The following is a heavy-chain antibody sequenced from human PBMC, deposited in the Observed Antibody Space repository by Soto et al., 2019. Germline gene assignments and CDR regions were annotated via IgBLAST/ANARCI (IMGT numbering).Heavy chain of an antibody. CDR1: GGSISSYY. V-gene: IGHV4-59*01. CDR2: IYYSGST. CDR3: ARDGNWFDP. J-gene: IGHJ5*02. Sequence: PSETLSLTCTVSGGSISSYYWSWIRQPPGKGLEWIGYIYYSGSTNYNPSLKSRVTLSVDTSKNQFSLKLSSVTAADTAVYYCARDGNWFDPWGQGTLVTVSS.